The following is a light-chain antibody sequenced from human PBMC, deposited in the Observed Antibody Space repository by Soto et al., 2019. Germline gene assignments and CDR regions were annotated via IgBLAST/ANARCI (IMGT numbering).Light chain of an antibody. CDR3: GTWDSSLSAGV. Sequence: QSVLTQPPSVSAAPGQKVTISCSGSSSNIGNNYVSWYQQLPGTAPKLLIYDNNKRPSGIPDRFSGSKSGTSATLGITGLQTGDEADYYCGTWDSSLSAGVFGGGTKLTFL. CDR2: DNN. CDR1: SSNIGNNY. J-gene: IGLJ2*01. V-gene: IGLV1-51*01.